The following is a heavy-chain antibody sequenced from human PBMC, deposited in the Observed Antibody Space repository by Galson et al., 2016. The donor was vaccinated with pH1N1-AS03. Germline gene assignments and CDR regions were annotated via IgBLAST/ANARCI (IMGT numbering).Heavy chain of an antibody. CDR1: GDSTFDYY. V-gene: IGHV4-4*09. J-gene: IGHJ4*02. CDR2: IQTTGNT. D-gene: IGHD2-2*01. CDR3: VRSDRVITASNTRPEGGDY. Sequence: ETLSLTCSVSGDSTFDYYWNWIRQPPGKGLEWIGYIQTTGNTKYNPSLKSRVTMSIDTSKNQFSLHLMSVTAADTALYYCVRSDRVITASNTRPEGGDYWGQGTLVTVSS.